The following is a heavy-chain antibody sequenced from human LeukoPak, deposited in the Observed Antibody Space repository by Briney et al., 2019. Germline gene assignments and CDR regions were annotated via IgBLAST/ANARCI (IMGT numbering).Heavy chain of an antibody. CDR1: GGSISRYY. CDR2: IYYSGTT. CDR3: ARFDDSSGYYYAYFDY. Sequence: SETLSLTCTVSGGSISRYYGRWVRQPAGKGMGWIGYIYYSGTTNYNPSLKSRVTISVDTSKNQFSLKLSSVTAADTAVYYCARFDDSSGYYYAYFDYWGQGTLVTVSS. D-gene: IGHD3-22*01. V-gene: IGHV4-59*08. J-gene: IGHJ4*02.